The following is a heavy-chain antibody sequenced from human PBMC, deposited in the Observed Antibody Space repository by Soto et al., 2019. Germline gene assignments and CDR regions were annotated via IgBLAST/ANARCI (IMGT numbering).Heavy chain of an antibody. CDR3: ARYVPTKDAFDI. CDR1: GGSISSSSYY. CDR2: IYYSGST. J-gene: IGHJ3*02. D-gene: IGHD2-2*01. Sequence: SETLSLTCTVSGGSISSSSYYWGWIRQPPGKGLEWIGSIYYSGSTYYNPSLKSRVTISVDTSKNQFSLKLSSVTAADTAVYYCARYVPTKDAFDIWGQGTMVTVSS. V-gene: IGHV4-39*01.